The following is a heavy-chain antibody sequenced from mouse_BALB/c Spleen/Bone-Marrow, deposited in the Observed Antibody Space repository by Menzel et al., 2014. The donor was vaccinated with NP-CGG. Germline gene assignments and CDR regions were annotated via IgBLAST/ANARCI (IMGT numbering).Heavy chain of an antibody. V-gene: IGHV1S56*01. CDR3: ARFYYGSSYAMDY. J-gene: IGHJ4*01. CDR2: IYPGNVNT. Sequence: VKLMESGPELVRPGASVRISCKASGYTFTSYYIHWVKQRPGQGLEWIGWIYPGNVNTKYNEKFKGKATLTADKSSSTAYMQLSSLTSEDSAVYFCARFYYGSSYAMDYWGQGTSVTVSS. CDR1: GYTFTSYY. D-gene: IGHD1-1*01.